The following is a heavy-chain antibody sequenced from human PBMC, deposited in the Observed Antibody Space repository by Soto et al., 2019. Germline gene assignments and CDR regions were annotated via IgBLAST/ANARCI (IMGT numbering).Heavy chain of an antibody. CDR2: IYSGGST. Sequence: EVQLVESGGGLIQPGGSLRLSCAASGLTVSSNYMSWVRQAPGKGLEWVSVIYSGGSTDYADSVKGRFTISRDNSKNTLYLQMNSLRAEDTAVYYCARGKDYGSGSYSGYWGQGTLVTVSS. V-gene: IGHV3-53*01. D-gene: IGHD3-10*01. J-gene: IGHJ4*02. CDR3: ARGKDYGSGSYSGY. CDR1: GLTVSSNY.